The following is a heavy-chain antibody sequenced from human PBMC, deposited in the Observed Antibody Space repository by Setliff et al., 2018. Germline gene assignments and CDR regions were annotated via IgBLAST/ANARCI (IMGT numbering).Heavy chain of an antibody. V-gene: IGHV3-49*04. CDR1: GFTLSEYG. CDR2: IRSKASGGTT. J-gene: IGHJ4*02. CDR3: TRDSGLATDY. Sequence: GGSLRLSCTASGFTLSEYGMNWVRQAPGKGLEWVGFIRSKASGGTTEYAASVKGRFSISRDDSKSIAYLQMNSLKAEDTALYYCTRDSGLATDYWGQGTLVTVSS. D-gene: IGHD6-19*01.